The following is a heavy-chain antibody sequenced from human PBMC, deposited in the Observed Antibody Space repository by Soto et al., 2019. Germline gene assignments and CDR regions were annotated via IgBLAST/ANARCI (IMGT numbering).Heavy chain of an antibody. CDR3: ARTTGGWYFDL. Sequence: ASVKVSCKASGYTFTGYYMHWVRQAPGQGLEWMGWINPNSGGTNYAQKFQGWVTMTRDTSISTAYMEPSRLRSDDTAVYYCARTTGGWYFDLWGRGTLVTVSP. V-gene: IGHV1-2*04. CDR1: GYTFTGYY. J-gene: IGHJ2*01. CDR2: INPNSGGT. D-gene: IGHD3-16*01.